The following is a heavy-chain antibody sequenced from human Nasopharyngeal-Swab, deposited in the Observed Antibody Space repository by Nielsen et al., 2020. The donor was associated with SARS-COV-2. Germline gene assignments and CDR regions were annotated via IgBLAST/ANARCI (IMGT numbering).Heavy chain of an antibody. Sequence: GESLKISCTASGFTFGDYAMSWVRQAPGKGLEWVGFIRSKAYGGTTEYAASVKGRFTISRDDSKSIAYLQMNSLKTEDTAVYCCTTAQSLYYYYMDVWGKGTTVTVSS. V-gene: IGHV3-49*04. CDR2: IRSKAYGGTT. CDR3: TTAQSLYYYYMDV. J-gene: IGHJ6*03. CDR1: GFTFGDYA.